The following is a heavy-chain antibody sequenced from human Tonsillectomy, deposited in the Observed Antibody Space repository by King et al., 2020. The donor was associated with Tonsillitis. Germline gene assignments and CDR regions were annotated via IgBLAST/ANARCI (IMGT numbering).Heavy chain of an antibody. Sequence: HVQLVESGGGVVQPGRSLRLSCAASGFTFSSYGMHWVRQAPGKGLEWVAVISYDGSNKYYADSVKGRFTISRDNTKNTLYLQMHSLRAEDTAVYYCARNRDDYIFDYWGRGTLVTVSS. D-gene: IGHD4/OR15-4a*01. CDR2: ISYDGSNK. CDR3: ARNRDDYIFDY. J-gene: IGHJ4*02. V-gene: IGHV3-33*05. CDR1: GFTFSSYG.